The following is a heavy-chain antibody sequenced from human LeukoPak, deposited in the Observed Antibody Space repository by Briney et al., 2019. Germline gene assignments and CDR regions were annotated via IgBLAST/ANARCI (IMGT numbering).Heavy chain of an antibody. CDR1: GGSISSSGFF. CDR2: LFYSGNT. V-gene: IGHV4-39*01. D-gene: IGHD3/OR15-3a*01. CDR3: AKRGTGSYYYGMDV. J-gene: IGHJ6*02. Sequence: SETLSLTCTVSGGSISSSGFFWVWIRRPPGKGLEWIGSLFYSGNTYYNPSLTSRVTISVDTSQNQFSLKLTSVTAADTAVYYCAKRGTGSYYYGMDVWGQGTTVTVSS.